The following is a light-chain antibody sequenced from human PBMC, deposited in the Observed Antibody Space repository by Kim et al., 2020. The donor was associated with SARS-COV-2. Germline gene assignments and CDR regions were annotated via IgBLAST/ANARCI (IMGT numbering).Light chain of an antibody. J-gene: IGKJ1*01. CDR3: QQYGSSPRT. CDR2: TAS. CDR1: QSVRSNY. V-gene: IGKV3-20*01. Sequence: APGERATLSCRASQSVRSNYLAWYQQKPGQAPRLLIYTASNRATGIPDRFSGSGSGTDFTLFITRLEPEDFAVYYCQQYGSSPRTFGQGTKVDIK.